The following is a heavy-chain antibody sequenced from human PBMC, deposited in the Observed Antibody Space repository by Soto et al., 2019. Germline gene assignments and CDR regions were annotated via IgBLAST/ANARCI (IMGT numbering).Heavy chain of an antibody. V-gene: IGHV3-21*01. CDR3: ARDDYGEPPLDYYYYVMDV. CDR1: GFTFSSYS. CDR2: ISSSSSYI. D-gene: IGHD4-17*01. J-gene: IGHJ6*02. Sequence: GGSLRLSCAASGFTFSSYSMNWVRQAPGEGLEWVSSISSSSSYIYYADSVKGRFTISRDNAKNSLYLQMNSLRAEDTAVYYCARDDYGEPPLDYYYYVMDVWGQVTTVTVSS.